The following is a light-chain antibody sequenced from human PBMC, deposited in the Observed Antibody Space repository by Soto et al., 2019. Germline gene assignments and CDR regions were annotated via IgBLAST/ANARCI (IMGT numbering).Light chain of an antibody. CDR1: QSVSSN. J-gene: IGKJ4*01. Sequence: EIVMTQSPATLSVSPGERATLSCRASQSVSSNLAWYQQKPGQAPRLLIYGASTRATGIPARFSGSGAGTEFTLTLSSLQSEDFAVYDCQQYNNWPRRTFGGGTKVEIK. V-gene: IGKV3-15*01. CDR2: GAS. CDR3: QQYNNWPRRT.